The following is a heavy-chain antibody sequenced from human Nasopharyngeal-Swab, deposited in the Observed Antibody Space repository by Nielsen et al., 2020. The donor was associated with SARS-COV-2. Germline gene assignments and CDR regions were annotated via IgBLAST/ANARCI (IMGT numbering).Heavy chain of an antibody. V-gene: IGHV5-51*01. CDR3: ASLPNPYQGWFDP. CDR2: IYPGDSDT. J-gene: IGHJ5*02. Sequence: GGSLRLSCKGSGYSFTSYWIGWVRQMPGKGLEWMGIIYPGDSDTRYSPSLQGQVTISADKSISTAYLQWSSLKASDTAMYYCASLPNPYQGWFDPWGQGTLVTVSS. D-gene: IGHD2-2*01. CDR1: GYSFTSYW.